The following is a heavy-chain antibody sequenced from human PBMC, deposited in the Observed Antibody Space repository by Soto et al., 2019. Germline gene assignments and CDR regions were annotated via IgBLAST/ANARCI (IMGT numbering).Heavy chain of an antibody. CDR2: IYYSGST. CDR1: GGSISSGGYY. D-gene: IGHD2-15*01. CDR3: ARRGGVVAATYYYYYGMDV. J-gene: IGHJ6*02. V-gene: IGHV4-31*03. Sequence: QVQLQESGPGLVKPSQTLSLTCTVSGGSISSGGYYWSWIRQHPGKGLEWIGYIYYSGSTYYNPSLKSRVTISVDPSKNQFSLKLSSVPAADTAVYYCARRGGVVAATYYYYYGMDVWGQGTTVTVSS.